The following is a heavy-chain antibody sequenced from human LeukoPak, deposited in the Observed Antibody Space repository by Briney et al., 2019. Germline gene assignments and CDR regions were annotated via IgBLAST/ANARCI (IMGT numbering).Heavy chain of an antibody. CDR3: ARGGAARPDF. CDR1: GFTFSNHG. CDR2: VSPPGGGT. D-gene: IGHD6-6*01. V-gene: IGHV3-21*01. J-gene: IGHJ4*02. Sequence: GGSLRLSCAASGFTFSNHGMNWVRQAPGKGLEWLSGVSPPGGGTYYADSVKGRFTISRDNAKNSLYLQMNSLRVEDTAVYYCARGGAARPDFWGQGTLVTVSS.